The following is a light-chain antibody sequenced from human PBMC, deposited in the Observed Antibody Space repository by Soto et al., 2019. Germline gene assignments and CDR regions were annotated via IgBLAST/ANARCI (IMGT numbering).Light chain of an antibody. CDR1: SSDVGGYNY. CDR2: EVS. Sequence: QSALTQPASVSGSPGQSITISCTGTSSDVGGYNYVSWYQQHTGKAPKLMIYEVSNRPSGVSNRFSGSKSGNTASLTISGIKAEDEADYYCSSYTSSSTRVFGGGNKLTVL. J-gene: IGLJ3*02. V-gene: IGLV2-14*01. CDR3: SSYTSSSTRV.